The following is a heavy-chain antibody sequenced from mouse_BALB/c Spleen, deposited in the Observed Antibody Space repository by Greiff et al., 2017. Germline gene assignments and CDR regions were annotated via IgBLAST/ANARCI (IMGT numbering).Heavy chain of an antibody. CDR2: ISYSGST. D-gene: IGHD1-1*01. J-gene: IGHJ2*01. CDR1: GDSITSGY. CDR3: ARYESDYYGSSLDY. V-gene: IGHV3-8*02. Sequence: EVQLQQSGPSLVKPSQTLSLTCSVTGDSITSGYWNWIRKFPGNKLEYMGYISYSGSTYYNPSLKSRISITRDTSKNQYYLQLNSVTTEDTATYYCARYESDYYGSSLDYWGQGTTLTVSS.